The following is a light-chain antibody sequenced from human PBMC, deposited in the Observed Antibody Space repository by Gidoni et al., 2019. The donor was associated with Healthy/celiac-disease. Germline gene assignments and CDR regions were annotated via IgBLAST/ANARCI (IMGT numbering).Light chain of an antibody. J-gene: IGKJ1*01. CDR1: QSFSGR. V-gene: IGKV1-5*03. CDR3: QEYNTWT. Sequence: DSQMTQSPSTLSASVGDRVTITCRASQSFSGRLAWYQQKPGMAPKLLIYQVSHLESGVPSRFSGSGSGTEFTLTISSLQPDDFATYYCQEYNTWTFGQGTKVEIK. CDR2: QVS.